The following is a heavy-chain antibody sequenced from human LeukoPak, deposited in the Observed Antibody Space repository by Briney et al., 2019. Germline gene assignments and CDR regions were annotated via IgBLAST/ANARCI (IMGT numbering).Heavy chain of an antibody. CDR1: GFTFSSYA. CDR2: ISYDGSNK. D-gene: IGHD1-26*01. V-gene: IGHV3-30*01. Sequence: GGSLRLSCAASGFTFSSYAMHWVRQAPGKGLEWVAVISYDGSNKYYADSVKGRFTISRDNSKNTLYLQMNSLRAEDTAVYYCARGKMSRGVGFDYWGQGTLVTVSS. J-gene: IGHJ4*02. CDR3: ARGKMSRGVGFDY.